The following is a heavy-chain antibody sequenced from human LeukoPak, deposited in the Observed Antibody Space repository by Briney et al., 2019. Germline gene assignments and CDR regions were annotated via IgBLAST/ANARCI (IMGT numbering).Heavy chain of an antibody. Sequence: GRSLRLSYAASGFTFRNYVIHWVRQAPGKGLEWVAVTSSDLNVKLYADSVKGRFTISRDNSRSTLYLQMNSLRPEDTAIYYCAREGYYGSGSPPSLYFDYWGQGTLVTVSS. J-gene: IGHJ4*02. CDR2: TSSDLNVK. D-gene: IGHD3-10*01. CDR3: AREGYYGSGSPPSLYFDY. V-gene: IGHV3-30-3*01. CDR1: GFTFRNYV.